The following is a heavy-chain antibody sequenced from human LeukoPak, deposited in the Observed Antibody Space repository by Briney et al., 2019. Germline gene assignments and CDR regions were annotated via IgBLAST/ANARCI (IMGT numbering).Heavy chain of an antibody. CDR2: IYYSGST. Sequence: SETLSLTCTVSGGSISSSSYYWGWIRQPPGKGLEWIGSIYYSGSTYYNPSLKSRVTISVDTSKNQFSLRLSSVTAADTAVYYCARSSGYSSSGGLNWFDTWGQGTLVAVSS. J-gene: IGHJ5*02. V-gene: IGHV4-39*01. CDR3: ARSSGYSSSGGLNWFDT. CDR1: GGSISSSSYY. D-gene: IGHD6-13*01.